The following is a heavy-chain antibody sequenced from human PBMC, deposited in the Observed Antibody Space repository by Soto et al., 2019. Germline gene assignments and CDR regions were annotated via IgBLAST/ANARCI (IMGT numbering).Heavy chain of an antibody. CDR1: GYTFTSYG. CDR2: ISAYNGNT. J-gene: IGHJ6*02. CDR3: ARAHELITIFGVPYGTDV. D-gene: IGHD3-3*01. Sequence: ASVKVSCKASGYTFTSYGISWVRQAPGQGLEWMGWISAYNGNTNYAQKLQGRVTMTTDTSTSTAYMELRSLRSDDTAVYYCARAHELITIFGVPYGTDVWGQGSTVTVSS. V-gene: IGHV1-18*01.